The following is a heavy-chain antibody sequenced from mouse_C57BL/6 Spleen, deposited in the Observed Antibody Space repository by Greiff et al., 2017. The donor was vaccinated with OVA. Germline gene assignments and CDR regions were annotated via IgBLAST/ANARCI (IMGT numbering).Heavy chain of an antibody. CDR2: IDPSDSYT. Sequence: QVQLQQPGAELVRPGTSVKFSCKASGYTFTSYWMHWVKQRPGQGLEWIGVIDPSDSYTNYNQKFKGKATLTVDTSSSTAYMQLSSLTSEDSAVYYCARDYYGSSSYAMDYWGQGTSVTVSS. D-gene: IGHD1-1*01. CDR1: GYTFTSYW. J-gene: IGHJ4*01. V-gene: IGHV1-59*01. CDR3: ARDYYGSSSYAMDY.